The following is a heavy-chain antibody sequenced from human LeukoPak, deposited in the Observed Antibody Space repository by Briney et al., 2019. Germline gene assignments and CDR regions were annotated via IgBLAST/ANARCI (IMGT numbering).Heavy chain of an antibody. Sequence: SETLSLTCTVSGGPISSYYWSWIRQPAGKGLEWIGRIYTSGSTNYNPSLKSRVTISVDTSKNQFSLKLSSVTAADTAVYYCAKIKTTFGVVTHAFDIWGQGTIVTVSP. J-gene: IGHJ3*02. CDR3: AKIKTTFGVVTHAFDI. V-gene: IGHV4-4*07. CDR1: GGPISSYY. D-gene: IGHD3-3*01. CDR2: IYTSGST.